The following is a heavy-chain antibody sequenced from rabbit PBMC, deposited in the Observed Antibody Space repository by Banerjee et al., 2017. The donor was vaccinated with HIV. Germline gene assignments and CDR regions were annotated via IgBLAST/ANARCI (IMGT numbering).Heavy chain of an antibody. D-gene: IGHD6-1*01. J-gene: IGHJ4*01. CDR3: ARDYVGGDGAYALNL. Sequence: QSLEESGGDLVKPGASLTLTCTVSGFSFSSNAMCWVRQAPGKRPEWIACIHTGGSGVTDYASWAKGRFTGSKTSSTTVTLQMTSLTAADTATYFCARDYVGGDGAYALNLWGQGTLVTV. CDR1: GFSFSSNA. V-gene: IGHV1S40*01. CDR2: IHTGGSGVT.